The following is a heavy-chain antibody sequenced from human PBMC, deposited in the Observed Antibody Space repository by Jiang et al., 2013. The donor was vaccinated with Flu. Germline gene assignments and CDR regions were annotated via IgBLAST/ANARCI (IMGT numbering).Heavy chain of an antibody. CDR3: ARSGGYSSSWYYFDF. CDR1: GYTFTAYY. V-gene: IGHV1-2*02. CDR2: INPNNGGT. D-gene: IGHD6-13*01. Sequence: SGAEVKKPGASVKVSCKASGYTFTAYYMHWVRQAPGQGLEWMGWINPNNGGTNYEQKFQGRVTMTRDTSISTAYMELSRLSSDDTAVYYCARSGGYSSSWYYFDFWGQGTLVTVSS. J-gene: IGHJ4*02.